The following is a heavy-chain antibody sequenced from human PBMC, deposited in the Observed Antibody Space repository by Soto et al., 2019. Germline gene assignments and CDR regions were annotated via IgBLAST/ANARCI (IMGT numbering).Heavy chain of an antibody. CDR2: IIPIFGTA. D-gene: IGHD3-3*01. V-gene: IGHV1-69*13. CDR3: ARPSEYDFWSGRTPGSYGMDV. J-gene: IGHJ6*02. CDR1: GGTFSSYA. Sequence: SVKVSCKASGGTFSSYAISWVRQAPGQGLEWMGGIIPIFGTANYSQKFQGRVTITADESTSTAYMELSSLRSEDTAVYYCARPSEYDFWSGRTPGSYGMDVWGQGTTVTVSS.